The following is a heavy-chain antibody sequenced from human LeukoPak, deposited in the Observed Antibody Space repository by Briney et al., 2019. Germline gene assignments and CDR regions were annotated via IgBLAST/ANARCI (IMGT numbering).Heavy chain of an antibody. CDR1: GGSISSAGFY. CDR2: MYYSGGT. CDR3: ARGGYSHGYILLNY. D-gene: IGHD5-18*01. V-gene: IGHV4-61*10. J-gene: IGHJ4*02. Sequence: SETLSLTCTVSGGSISSAGFYWSWIRQPAGKGLEWIGYMYYSGGTNCNPSLKSRVTISVDTSKNQFSLKLSSVTAADTAVYYCARGGYSHGYILLNYWGQGTLVTVSS.